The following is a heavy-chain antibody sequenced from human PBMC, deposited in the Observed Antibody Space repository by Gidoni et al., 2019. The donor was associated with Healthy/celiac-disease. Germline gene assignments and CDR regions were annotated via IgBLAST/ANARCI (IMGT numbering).Heavy chain of an antibody. V-gene: IGHV3-30-3*01. CDR3: AREGGPPDCSSTSCYTPSFYYGMDV. J-gene: IGHJ6*02. CDR2: ISYDGSNK. D-gene: IGHD2-2*02. Sequence: QVQLVESGGGVVQPGRSLRLSCAASGFTVSSYAMHWVRKAPGKGLEWVAVISYDGSNKYYADSVKGRFTISRDNSKNTLYLQMNSLRAEDTAVYYCAREGGPPDCSSTSCYTPSFYYGMDVWGQGTTVTVSS. CDR1: GFTVSSYA.